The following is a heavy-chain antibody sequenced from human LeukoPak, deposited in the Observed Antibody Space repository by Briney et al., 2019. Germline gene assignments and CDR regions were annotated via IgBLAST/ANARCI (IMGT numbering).Heavy chain of an antibody. J-gene: IGHJ4*02. CDR3: ARYEVSSPAAIFDY. CDR1: GFTFSSYW. Sequence: GGSLRLSCAASGFTFSSYWMSWVRQAPGKGLEWVANIKQDGSEKYYVDSAKGRFTISRDNAKNSLYLQMNSLRAEDTAVYYCARYEVSSPAAIFDYWGQGTLVTVSS. CDR2: IKQDGSEK. V-gene: IGHV3-7*01. D-gene: IGHD6-13*01.